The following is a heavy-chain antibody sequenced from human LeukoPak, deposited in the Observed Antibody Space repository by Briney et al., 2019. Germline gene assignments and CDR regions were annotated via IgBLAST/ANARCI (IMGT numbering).Heavy chain of an antibody. J-gene: IGHJ4*02. CDR3: TRDMIRGVPDYIDY. D-gene: IGHD3-10*01. CDR2: ISAEGDIQ. CDR1: GFRFSSYD. Sequence: GRSQRLSCAATGFRFSSYDMHWVRQAPGKGLEWVAAISAEGDIQIYLDSVTGRFTISRDNSKSTLYLQMNSLRIEDTGFYYCTRDMIRGVPDYIDYWGQGTLVTVSS. V-gene: IGHV3-30-3*01.